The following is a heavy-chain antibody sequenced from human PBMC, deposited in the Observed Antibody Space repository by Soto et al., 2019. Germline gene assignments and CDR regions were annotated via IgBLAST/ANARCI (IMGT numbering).Heavy chain of an antibody. J-gene: IGHJ4*02. V-gene: IGHV3-23*01. CDR2: ISGSGGST. Sequence: GGSLRLSCAASGFTFSSYAMSWVRQAPGKGLEWASAISGSGGSTYYADSLKGRFTISRDNSKNMLYLQINSLRAEDTAVYYCAKDRKVAVAGPDYWGQGTLVTVSS. D-gene: IGHD6-19*01. CDR3: AKDRKVAVAGPDY. CDR1: GFTFSSYA.